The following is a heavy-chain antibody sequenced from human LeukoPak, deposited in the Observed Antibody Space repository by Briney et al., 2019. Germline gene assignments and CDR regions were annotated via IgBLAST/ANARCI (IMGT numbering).Heavy chain of an antibody. CDR3: AKDKGQWEPLEY. CDR2: ISWNSGSI. J-gene: IGHJ4*02. CDR1: GFTFDDYA. Sequence: GGSLRLSCAASGFTFDDYAMHWVRQAQGKGLEWVSGISWNSGSIGYADSVKGRFTISRDNAKNSLYLQMNSLRAEDTALYYCAKDKGQWEPLEYWGQGTLVTVSS. D-gene: IGHD1-26*01. V-gene: IGHV3-9*01.